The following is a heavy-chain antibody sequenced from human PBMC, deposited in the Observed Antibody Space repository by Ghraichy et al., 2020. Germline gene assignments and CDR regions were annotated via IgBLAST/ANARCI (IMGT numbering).Heavy chain of an antibody. Sequence: SETLSLTCAVSGYSISSGYYWGWIRQPPGKGLEWIGSIYHSGSTYYNPSLKSRVTISVDTSKNQFSLKLSSVTAADTAVYYCASFEVPAAMAFDIWGQGTMVTVSS. CDR3: ASFEVPAAMAFDI. J-gene: IGHJ3*02. CDR2: IYHSGST. V-gene: IGHV4-38-2*01. CDR1: GYSISSGYY. D-gene: IGHD2-2*01.